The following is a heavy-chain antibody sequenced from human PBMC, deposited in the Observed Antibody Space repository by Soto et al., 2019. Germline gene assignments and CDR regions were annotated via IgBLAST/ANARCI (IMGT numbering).Heavy chain of an antibody. V-gene: IGHV1-3*01. CDR2: IGAGNGNT. CDR1: GYTFTSYP. CDR3: ARAGYSYESPYYGMDV. Sequence: ASVKVSCKASGYTFTSYPTHWVRQAPGQRLEWMGWIGAGNGNTKYSQKFRGRVTFTTDTSASTAYMDLSSLRSEDTAVYYCARAGYSYESPYYGMDVWGQGTTVTVS. J-gene: IGHJ6*02. D-gene: IGHD5-18*01.